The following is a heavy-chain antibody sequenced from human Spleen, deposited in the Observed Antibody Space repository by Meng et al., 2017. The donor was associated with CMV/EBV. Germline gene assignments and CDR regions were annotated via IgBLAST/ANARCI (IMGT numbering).Heavy chain of an antibody. D-gene: IGHD3-9*01. J-gene: IGHJ4*02. CDR1: GFTFSSYS. CDR2: IQYDGNHK. V-gene: IGHV3-30*02. Sequence: GGSLRLSCAASGFTFSSYSMNWVRQAPGKGLEWVSFIQYDGNHKYYADSVKGRFTISRDDSKTTLYLQMNSLKTEDTAVYYCTTVRRYDILTGYYNRDYWGQGTLVTVSS. CDR3: TTVRRYDILTGYYNRDY.